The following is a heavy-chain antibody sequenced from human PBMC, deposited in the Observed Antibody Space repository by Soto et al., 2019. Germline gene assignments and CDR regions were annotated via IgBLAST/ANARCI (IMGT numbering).Heavy chain of an antibody. Sequence: QLQLQESGSGLVKPSQTLSLTCAVSGGSISSGGDSWNWIRQPPGKGLEWIGYIYHSGSTYYNPSLKGRVTISVAESKNHFSLKLTSVTAADTAVYYGVRGSVSYVNFDSWGQGTLVTVCS. CDR2: IYHSGST. CDR1: GGSISSGGDS. J-gene: IGHJ4*02. CDR3: VRGSVSYVNFDS. V-gene: IGHV4-30-2*01. D-gene: IGHD5-18*01.